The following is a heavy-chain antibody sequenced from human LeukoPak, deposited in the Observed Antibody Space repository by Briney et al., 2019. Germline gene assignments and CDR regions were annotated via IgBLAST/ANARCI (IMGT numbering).Heavy chain of an antibody. J-gene: IGHJ4*02. D-gene: IGHD1-26*01. V-gene: IGHV3-48*03. CDR3: TTEKRNKWELRFY. CDR1: GFTFSSYE. CDR2: ISSSGSTI. Sequence: SGGSLRLSCAASGFTFSSYEMNWVRQAPGKGLEWVSYISSSGSTIYYADSVKGRFTISRDNAKNSLYLQMNSLKTEDTAVYYCTTEKRNKWELRFYWGQGTLVTVSS.